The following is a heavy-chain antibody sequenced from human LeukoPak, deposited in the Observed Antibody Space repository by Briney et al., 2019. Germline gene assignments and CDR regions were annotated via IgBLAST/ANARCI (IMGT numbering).Heavy chain of an antibody. Sequence: PGGSLRLSCAASGFTFSSYSMNWVRQAPGKGLEWVSAISGSGGSTYYADSVKGRFTISRDNSKNTLYLQMNSLRAEDTAVYYCAKDHHDFWSGYYYFDYWGQGTLVTVSS. D-gene: IGHD3-3*01. CDR2: ISGSGGST. J-gene: IGHJ4*02. V-gene: IGHV3-23*01. CDR1: GFTFSSYS. CDR3: AKDHHDFWSGYYYFDY.